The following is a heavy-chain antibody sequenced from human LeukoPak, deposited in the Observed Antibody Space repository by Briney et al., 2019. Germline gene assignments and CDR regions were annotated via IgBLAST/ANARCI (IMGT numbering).Heavy chain of an antibody. CDR1: GCCIGTFY. CDR3: ARGKEGDYGDSENYYYGMDV. Sequence: SENLSFTCTVSGCCIGTFYWRWMGHGQGPELEWSGYMYVAVTRYEQYLQSRVTISVDTSRNQFFLKMSSVTAADTAVYYCARGKEGDYGDSENYYYGMDVWGQGTTVTVSS. V-gene: IGHV4-4*09. D-gene: IGHD4-17*01. J-gene: IGHJ6*02. CDR2: MYVAVT.